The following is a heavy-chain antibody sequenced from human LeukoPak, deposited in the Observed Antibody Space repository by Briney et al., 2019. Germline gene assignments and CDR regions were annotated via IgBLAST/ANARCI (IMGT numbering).Heavy chain of an antibody. CDR1: GYIFTDYY. D-gene: IGHD3-3*01. CDR2: INPKNGDT. Sequence: ASVKVSCKASGYIFTDYYIHWMRQAPGQGLEWMGWINPKNGDTNYAQKFQGRVTMTRDMSTSTVYMELSSLRSEDTAVYYCARVTSGGVAFDDWGQGTLVTVSS. V-gene: IGHV1-2*02. CDR3: ARVTSGGVAFDD. J-gene: IGHJ4*02.